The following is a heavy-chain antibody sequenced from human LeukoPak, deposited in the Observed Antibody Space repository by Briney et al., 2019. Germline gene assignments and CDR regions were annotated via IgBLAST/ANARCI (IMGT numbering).Heavy chain of an antibody. D-gene: IGHD2/OR15-2a*01. CDR3: ARYRCTTATCGFDP. Sequence: SETLSLTCTVSGGSISSYYWSWIRQPPGKGLEWIGYIYYSGSTNYNPSLKSRVTISVDTSKNQFSLKLSSVTAADTAVYYCARYRCTTATCGFDPWGQGALVTVSS. V-gene: IGHV4-59*01. J-gene: IGHJ5*02. CDR2: IYYSGST. CDR1: GGSISSYY.